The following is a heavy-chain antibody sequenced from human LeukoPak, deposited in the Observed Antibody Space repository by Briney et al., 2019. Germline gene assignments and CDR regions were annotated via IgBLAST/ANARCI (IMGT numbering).Heavy chain of an antibody. D-gene: IGHD6-13*01. CDR2: ISRSSDNI. CDR3: ARGIPSADTGTSFDY. Sequence: PGGSLRLSCVASGFTFSSYSMNWVRQAPGKGLEWVSSISRSSDNIFYADSVKGRFTISRDNAKNSLFLQMNSLRAEDTAVYYCARGIPSADTGTSFDYWGQGTLVTASS. J-gene: IGHJ4*02. CDR1: GFTFSSYS. V-gene: IGHV3-21*01.